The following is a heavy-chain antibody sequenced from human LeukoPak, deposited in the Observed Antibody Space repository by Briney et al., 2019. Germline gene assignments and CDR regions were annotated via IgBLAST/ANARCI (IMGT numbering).Heavy chain of an antibody. CDR2: INWNGGST. CDR1: GFTFDDYG. Sequence: TGGPLRLSCAASGFTFDDYGMSWVRQAPGKGLEWVSGINWNGGSTGYADSVKGRFTISRDNAKNSLYLQMSSLRAEDTALYHCARDHTAGDAFDIWGQGTMVTVSS. J-gene: IGHJ3*02. V-gene: IGHV3-20*01. D-gene: IGHD6-13*01. CDR3: ARDHTAGDAFDI.